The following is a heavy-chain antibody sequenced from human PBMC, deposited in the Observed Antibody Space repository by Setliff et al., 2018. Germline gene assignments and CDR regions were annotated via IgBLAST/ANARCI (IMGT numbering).Heavy chain of an antibody. D-gene: IGHD4-17*01. Sequence: SVKVSCKASGDPFNAYGVSWVRQAPGQGLEWMGAIIPVLGMTDHAQEFQGRLTITADQSTTTVYMELSSLRFDDTALYYCARGPSPTVTPSRLIFFYHMDVWGTGTTVTVSS. J-gene: IGHJ6*03. V-gene: IGHV1-69*10. CDR2: IIPVLGMT. CDR1: GDPFNAYG. CDR3: ARGPSPTVTPSRLIFFYHMDV.